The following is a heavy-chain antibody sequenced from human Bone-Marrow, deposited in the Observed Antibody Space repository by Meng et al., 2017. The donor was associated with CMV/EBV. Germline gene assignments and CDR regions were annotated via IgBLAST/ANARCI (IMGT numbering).Heavy chain of an antibody. J-gene: IGHJ2*01. CDR3: ARGGVVVPAAPASEPDWYFDL. D-gene: IGHD2-2*01. Sequence: GGSLKISCAASGFTFSSYWMHWVRQAPGKGLVWVSRINSDGSSTSYADSVKGRFTISRDNAKNTLYLQMNSLRAEDTAVYYCARGGVVVPAAPASEPDWYFDLWGRGTLVTVSS. V-gene: IGHV3-74*01. CDR1: GFTFSSYW. CDR2: INSDGSST.